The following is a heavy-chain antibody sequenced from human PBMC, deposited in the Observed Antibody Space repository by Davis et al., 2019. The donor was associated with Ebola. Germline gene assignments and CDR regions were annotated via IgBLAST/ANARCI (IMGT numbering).Heavy chain of an antibody. J-gene: IGHJ3*02. CDR1: GYTFTTYY. D-gene: IGHD6-13*01. Sequence: ASVKVSCKASGYTFTTYYIHWVRRAPGQGLEWMGIINPNDDSTWYVQKFQGRITMTRDTSTTTVYMDLRSLRLEDTAIYYCGRVNPAVGVDIWGQGTMVTVSS. CDR2: INPNDDST. CDR3: GRVNPAVGVDI. V-gene: IGHV1-46*01.